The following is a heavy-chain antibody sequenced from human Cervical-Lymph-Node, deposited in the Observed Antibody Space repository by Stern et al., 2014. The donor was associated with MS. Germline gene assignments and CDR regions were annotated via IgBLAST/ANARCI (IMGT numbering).Heavy chain of an antibody. V-gene: IGHV3-7*01. J-gene: IGHJ3*01. D-gene: IGHD4-17*01. CDR1: RFTFSSYY. CDR3: ARGRTTDAFDV. CDR2: IQKDGSDK. Sequence: EVQLVQSGAGLVQPGGSLRLSCAASRFTFSSYYMTWVRQAPGKGLEWVANIQKDGSDKYYAHSVKGRFTISRDNAKNSLYLQMNSLRTEDTAIYYCARGRTTDAFDVWGQGTVVTVSS.